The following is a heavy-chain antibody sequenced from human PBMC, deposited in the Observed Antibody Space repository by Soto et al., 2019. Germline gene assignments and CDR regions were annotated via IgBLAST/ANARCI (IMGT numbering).Heavy chain of an antibody. CDR3: ARDGLLRGFTAFGPN. D-gene: IGHD3-10*01. Sequence: EVQLVESGGGLVQPGGSLRLSCAASGFTFSGYWMSWVRQAPGKGLEWVANIKHEGSEKYYVDSVNGRFTISRDNAKSSMYLQMNSLRAEDTAVYYCARDGLLRGFTAFGPNWGQGTLVTVAS. CDR2: IKHEGSEK. J-gene: IGHJ4*02. V-gene: IGHV3-7*05. CDR1: GFTFSGYW.